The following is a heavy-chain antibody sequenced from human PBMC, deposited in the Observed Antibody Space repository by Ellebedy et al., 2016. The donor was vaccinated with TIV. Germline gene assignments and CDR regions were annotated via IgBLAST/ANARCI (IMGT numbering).Heavy chain of an antibody. CDR3: ARHSSSSWSYFDY. V-gene: IGHV4-59*08. J-gene: IGHJ4*02. Sequence: MPSETLSLTCTVSGGSISTYYWSWIRQPPGKGLEWIGYIYYSGSTTYNPSLKSRVTISVDTSKNQFSLELTSVTAADTAVYYCARHSSSSWSYFDYWGQGTLVTVSS. CDR2: IYYSGST. D-gene: IGHD6-13*01. CDR1: GGSISTYY.